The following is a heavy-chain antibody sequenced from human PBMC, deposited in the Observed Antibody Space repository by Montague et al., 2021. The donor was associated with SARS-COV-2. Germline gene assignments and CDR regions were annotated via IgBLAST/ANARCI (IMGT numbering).Heavy chain of an antibody. J-gene: IGHJ4*02. CDR3: ARGTKRGFTYDYDSSGYASDY. CDR1: GGSFSGYY. V-gene: IGHV4-34*01. Sequence: SETLSLTCAVYGGSFSGYYWSWIRQPPGKGPEWIGEINHSGSTKYNPSLKSRVTISVDTSKNQFSLKLSSVTVADTAVYYCARGTKRGFTYDYDSSGYASDYWGQGTLVTVSS. CDR2: INHSGST. D-gene: IGHD3-22*01.